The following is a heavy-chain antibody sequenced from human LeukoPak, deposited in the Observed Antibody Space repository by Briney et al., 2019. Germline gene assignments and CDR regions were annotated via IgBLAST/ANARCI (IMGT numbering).Heavy chain of an antibody. Sequence: PGGSLRLSCAASGWTVSSNYMSWVRQARGKGLEWVSVIYSGGSTYYADAVKRRFTISRHNSKNTLYLQMNSLRAEDTAVYYCARDLGVRSGSYSDDIWGRGTMVTVSS. V-gene: IGHV3-53*01. J-gene: IGHJ3*02. CDR3: ARDLGVRSGSYSDDI. D-gene: IGHD1-26*01. CDR1: GWTVSSNY. CDR2: IYSGGST.